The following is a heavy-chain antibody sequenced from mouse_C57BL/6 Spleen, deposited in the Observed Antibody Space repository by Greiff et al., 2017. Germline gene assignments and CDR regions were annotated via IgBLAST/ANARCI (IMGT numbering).Heavy chain of an antibody. CDR1: GYTFTDYN. J-gene: IGHJ4*01. V-gene: IGHV1-18*01. Sequence: EVQLQQSGPELVKPGASVKISCKASGYTFTDYNMDWVKQSHGKSLEWIGDINPNNGGTIYNQKFKGKDTLTVDKSSSTAYMELRSLTSEDTAVYYCARLRRHYYAMDYWGQGTSVTVAS. CDR3: ARLRRHYYAMDY. D-gene: IGHD2-12*01. CDR2: INPNNGGT.